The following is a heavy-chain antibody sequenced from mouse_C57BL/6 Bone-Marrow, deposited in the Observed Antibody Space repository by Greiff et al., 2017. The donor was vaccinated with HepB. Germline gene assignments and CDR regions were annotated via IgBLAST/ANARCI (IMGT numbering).Heavy chain of an antibody. J-gene: IGHJ2*01. V-gene: IGHV1-59*01. CDR1: GYTFTSYW. D-gene: IGHD2-1*01. CDR3: AREGDGNYFFDY. CDR2: IDPSDSYT. Sequence: QVQLKQPGAELVRPGTSVKLSCKASGYTFTSYWMHWVKQRPGQGLEWIGVIDPSDSYTNYNQKFKGKATLTVDTSSSTAYMQLSSLTSEDSAVYYCAREGDGNYFFDYWGQGTTLTVSS.